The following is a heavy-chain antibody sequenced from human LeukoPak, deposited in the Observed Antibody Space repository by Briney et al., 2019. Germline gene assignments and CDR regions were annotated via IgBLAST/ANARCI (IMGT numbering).Heavy chain of an antibody. D-gene: IGHD6-19*01. CDR3: TRRGSGWVLDY. V-gene: IGHV4-38-2*01. J-gene: IGHJ4*02. CDR1: GYSISIGSY. Sequence: SETLSLTCDVSGYSISIGSYWDWIRQPPGKGLEWIGSIYHTGNAYYNPSLESRVTISTDTSKNQFSLKLTSVTAADTALYYCTRRGSGWVLDYWGKGMLVIVST. CDR2: IYHTGNA.